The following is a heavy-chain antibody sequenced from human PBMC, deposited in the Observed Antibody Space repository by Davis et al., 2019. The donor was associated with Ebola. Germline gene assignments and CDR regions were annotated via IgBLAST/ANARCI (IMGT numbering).Heavy chain of an antibody. D-gene: IGHD6-19*01. CDR3: ARDHMGIAVAVSE. CDR2: IKQDGSEK. V-gene: IGHV3-7*01. CDR1: GFTFSSYW. J-gene: IGHJ4*02. Sequence: GGSLRLSCAASGFTFSSYWMSWVRQAPGKGLEWVANIKQDGSEKYYVDSVKGRFTISRDNAKNSLYLQMNSLRAEDTAVYYCARDHMGIAVAVSEWGQGTLVTVSS.